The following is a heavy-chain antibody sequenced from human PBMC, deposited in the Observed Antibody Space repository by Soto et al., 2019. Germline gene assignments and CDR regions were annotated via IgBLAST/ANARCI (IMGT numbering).Heavy chain of an antibody. CDR3: ARAKTTMIVPENY. Sequence: SETLSLTCAVYGGSFSVYYCSWVRQSPGKGLEWIGEINDVGSTNYNPSLKSRVTMSADTSKNQFSLNLSSVTAADTAVYFCARAKTTMIVPENYWGQGTLVTVSS. V-gene: IGHV4-34*01. CDR1: GGSFSVYY. J-gene: IGHJ4*02. D-gene: IGHD3-22*01. CDR2: INDVGST.